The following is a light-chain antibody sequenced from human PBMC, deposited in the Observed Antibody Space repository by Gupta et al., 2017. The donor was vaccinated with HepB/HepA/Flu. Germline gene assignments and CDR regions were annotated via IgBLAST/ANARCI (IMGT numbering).Light chain of an antibody. Sequence: EIVFTQSPATLSLSPGERATLSCRASQSVSSSYLAWYQQKPGQAPRLLIYGASSRATGIPDRFSGSGSGTDFTLTISRLEPEDFAVYYCQQYGSSPLYTFGQGTKLEIK. CDR2: GAS. CDR3: QQYGSSPLYT. CDR1: QSVSSSY. V-gene: IGKV3-20*01. J-gene: IGKJ2*01.